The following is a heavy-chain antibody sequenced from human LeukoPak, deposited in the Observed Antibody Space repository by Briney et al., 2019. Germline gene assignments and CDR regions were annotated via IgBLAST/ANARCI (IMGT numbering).Heavy chain of an antibody. CDR2: INYSGSA. Sequence: PSETLSLTCTVSGGSLSSYYFSWIRQSPGKGLEWIAYINYSGSASYNPSLKSRVIMSVDTSKQFSLSLSSVTAADTAVYYCARHNYDDYVFDIWGQGTKVTVSS. D-gene: IGHD4-17*01. CDR1: GGSLSSYY. CDR3: ARHNYDDYVFDI. J-gene: IGHJ3*02. V-gene: IGHV4-59*08.